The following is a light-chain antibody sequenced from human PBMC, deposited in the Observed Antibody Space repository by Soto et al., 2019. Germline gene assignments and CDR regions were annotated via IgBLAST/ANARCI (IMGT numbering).Light chain of an antibody. CDR3: QSYDSSLSAVV. Sequence: QSALTQPPSVSGAPGQRVTISCTGSSSNIGAGYDVHWYQHLPGKAPKLLIYGDINRPSRVPDRFSGSKSGTSASLAITGLQAEDEADYYCQSYDSSLSAVVFGGGTKLTVL. V-gene: IGLV1-40*01. CDR2: GDI. CDR1: SSNIGAGYD. J-gene: IGLJ2*01.